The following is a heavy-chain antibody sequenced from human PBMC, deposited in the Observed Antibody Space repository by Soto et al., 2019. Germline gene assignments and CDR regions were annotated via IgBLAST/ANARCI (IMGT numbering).Heavy chain of an antibody. Sequence: QVQLFQSGAEVRKPGAAVNISCRASGFSFRDNLINWVRQAPGQSLEWMGWINPDNGNTRYSQTFQCRVTISRHSCASMVYVEFSFMISEGTAGYCCAGDILSIGPRANDALDVFCDWTMVTVSS. CDR1: GFSFRDNL. CDR2: INPDNGNT. CDR3: AGDILSIGPRANDALDV. J-gene: IGHJ3*01. V-gene: IGHV1-3*01.